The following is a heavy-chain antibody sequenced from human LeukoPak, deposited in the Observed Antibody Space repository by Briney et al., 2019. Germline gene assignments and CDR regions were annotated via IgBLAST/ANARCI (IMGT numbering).Heavy chain of an antibody. Sequence: GGSPRLSCAASGFTFRNYNMNWVRQAPGKGLEWVSSINSSSGYIYYADSVKGRFTISRDNAKNSLYLQMNSLRAEDTAVYYCARGSLWLQLDYWGQGTVVTVSS. J-gene: IGHJ4*02. V-gene: IGHV3-21*01. CDR3: ARGSLWLQLDY. CDR1: GFTFRNYN. D-gene: IGHD5-24*01. CDR2: INSSSGYI.